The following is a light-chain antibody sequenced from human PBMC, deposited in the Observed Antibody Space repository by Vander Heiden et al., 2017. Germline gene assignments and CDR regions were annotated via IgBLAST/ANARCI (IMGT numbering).Light chain of an antibody. J-gene: IGKJ5*01. CDR1: QSLLHSNGYNY. CDR2: LGS. Sequence: SPLSLPVTPGEPASISCRSSQSLLHSNGYNYLDWYLQKPGQSPQLLIYLGSNRASGVPDRFSGSGSGTDFTLKISRVEAEDVGIYYCMQAQQYPDTFGQGTLLEIK. V-gene: IGKV2-28*01. CDR3: MQAQQYPDT.